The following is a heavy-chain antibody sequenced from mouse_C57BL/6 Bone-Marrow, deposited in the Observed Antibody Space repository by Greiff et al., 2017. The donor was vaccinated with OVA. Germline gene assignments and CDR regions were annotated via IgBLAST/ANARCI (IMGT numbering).Heavy chain of an antibody. Sequence: EVKLVESVAELVRPGASVKLSCTASGFNIKNTYMHWVKQRPEQGLEWIGRIDPANGNTKYAPKFQGKATITADTSSNTAYLQLSSLTSEDTAIYYCASSITTVVDYAMDYWGQGTSVTVSS. J-gene: IGHJ4*01. CDR3: ASSITTVVDYAMDY. D-gene: IGHD1-1*01. CDR2: IDPANGNT. V-gene: IGHV14-3*01. CDR1: GFNIKNTY.